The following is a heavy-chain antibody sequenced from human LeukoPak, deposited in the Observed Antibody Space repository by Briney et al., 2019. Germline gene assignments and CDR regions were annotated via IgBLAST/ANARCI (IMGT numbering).Heavy chain of an antibody. CDR3: ARDSGSGELVTYYFDY. CDR1: GFNFSNYG. D-gene: IGHD3-10*01. Sequence: GGSLRLSCAASGFNFSNYGMHWVRHVPGKGLEWVAVIWYDGSTKYYANYVKGRFTVSRDNSKNTLYLQMNILRPEDTAIYYCARDSGSGELVTYYFDYWGQGTLVTVSS. CDR2: IWYDGSTK. J-gene: IGHJ4*02. V-gene: IGHV3-33*01.